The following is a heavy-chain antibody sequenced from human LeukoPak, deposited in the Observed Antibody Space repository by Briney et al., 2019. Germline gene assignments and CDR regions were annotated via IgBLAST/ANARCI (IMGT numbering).Heavy chain of an antibody. CDR1: GYTFTSYG. CDR3: ATDQLYSSSSNFDY. Sequence: GASVKVSCKASGYTFTSYGISWVRQAPGQGLEWMGWISAYNGNTNYAQKLQGRVTMTEDTSTDTAYMELSSLRSEDTAVYYCATDQLYSSSSNFDYWGQGTLVTVSS. V-gene: IGHV1-18*01. D-gene: IGHD6-6*01. CDR2: ISAYNGNT. J-gene: IGHJ4*02.